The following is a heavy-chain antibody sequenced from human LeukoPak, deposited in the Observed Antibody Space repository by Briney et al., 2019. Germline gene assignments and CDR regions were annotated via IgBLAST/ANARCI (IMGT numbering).Heavy chain of an antibody. CDR3: AREGAEDIVVVPAADYYYYYYGMDV. CDR1: GFTFSSYW. CDR2: INSDGSST. J-gene: IGHJ6*02. Sequence: PGGSLRLSCAASGFTFSSYWMHWVRQAPGKGLVWVSRINSDGSSTSYADSVKGRFTISRDNAKNTLYLQMNSLRAEDTAVYYCAREGAEDIVVVPAADYYYYYYGMDVWGQGTTVTVSS. D-gene: IGHD2-2*01. V-gene: IGHV3-74*01.